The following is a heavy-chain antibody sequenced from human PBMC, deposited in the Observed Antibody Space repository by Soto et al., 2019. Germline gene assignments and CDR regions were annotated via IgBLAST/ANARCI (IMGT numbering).Heavy chain of an antibody. D-gene: IGHD1-7*01. CDR2: IGTAGDT. Sequence: SLRLSCAASGFTFSSYDMHWVRQATGKGLEWVSAIGTAGDTYYPGSVKGRFTISRENAKNSLYLQMNSLRAGDTAVYYCARGTGTLDFDYWGQGTLVTVSS. CDR3: ARGTGTLDFDY. J-gene: IGHJ4*02. V-gene: IGHV3-13*01. CDR1: GFTFSSYD.